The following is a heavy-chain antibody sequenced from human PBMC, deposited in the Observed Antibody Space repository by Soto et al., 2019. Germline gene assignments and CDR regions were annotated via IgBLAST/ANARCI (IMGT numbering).Heavy chain of an antibody. CDR3: ARHSGIAPPGTYRH. CDR1: GGSISSSSYY. D-gene: IGHD6-13*01. J-gene: IGHJ1*01. Sequence: PSETLSLTCTVSGGSISSSSYYWGWIRKPPGKGLEWIGSIYYSGSTYYNPSLKSRVTISVDASKNQFSLKLTSVTAADTAVYYCARHSGIAPPGTYRHWGQGTLVTVSS. CDR2: IYYSGST. V-gene: IGHV4-39*01.